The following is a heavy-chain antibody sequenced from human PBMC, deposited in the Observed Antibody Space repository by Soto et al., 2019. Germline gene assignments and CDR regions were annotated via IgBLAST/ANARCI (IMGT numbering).Heavy chain of an antibody. J-gene: IGHJ5*02. Sequence: SETLSLTYTVSGGSISNYYWSWIRQTPGRGLEWIGHIFYSGSTNYNPALKSRVTISVDTSKSQFSLKLSSVTAADTAVYYCAKDSGYNYGYFRWFDPWGQGTLVTVSS. CDR3: AKDSGYNYGYFRWFDP. V-gene: IGHV4-59*01. CDR1: GGSISNYY. CDR2: IFYSGST. D-gene: IGHD5-18*01.